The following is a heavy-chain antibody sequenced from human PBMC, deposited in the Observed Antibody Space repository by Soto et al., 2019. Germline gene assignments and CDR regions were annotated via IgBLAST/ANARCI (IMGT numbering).Heavy chain of an antibody. V-gene: IGHV3-23*01. J-gene: IGHJ4*02. CDR3: AKWSGYGDE. D-gene: IGHD5-12*01. CDR1: GFTFSTYS. CDR2: LSGGGINT. Sequence: EVQLLESGGGLVQPGGSLRLSCAASGFTFSTYSMAWVRQAPGKGPEWVSGLSGGGINTFYADSVKGRFTISVDNSKNTVDLQMNSLRGEDTAVYYCAKWSGYGDEWGQGTLVTVSS.